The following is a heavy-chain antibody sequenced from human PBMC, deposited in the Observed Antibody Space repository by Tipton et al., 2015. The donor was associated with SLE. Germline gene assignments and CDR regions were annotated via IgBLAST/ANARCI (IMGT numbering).Heavy chain of an antibody. V-gene: IGHV4-39*07. CDR1: GGSISSSSYY. CDR2: IYYSGST. CDR3: ARVVNWDWYFDL. Sequence: TLSLTCTVSGGSISSSSYYWGWIRQPPGKGLEWIGSIYYSGSTYYNPSLMSRVTISVDTSKNQFSLKLSSVTAADTAVYYCARVVNWDWYFDLWGRGTLVTVAS. J-gene: IGHJ2*01. D-gene: IGHD1-1*01.